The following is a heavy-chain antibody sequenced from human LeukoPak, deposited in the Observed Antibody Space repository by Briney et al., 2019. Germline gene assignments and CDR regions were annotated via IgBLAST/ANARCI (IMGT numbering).Heavy chain of an antibody. J-gene: IGHJ6*04. CDR2: MRSKAYGGTT. CDR1: GFTFGVDA. D-gene: IGHD3-10*01. V-gene: IGHV3-49*04. Sequence: GRSLRLSCTASGFTFGVDAMSWVRQARGKGLGWVGFMRSKAYGGTTEYAASVKGRFTISRDDSKSIAYLQMNSLKTEDTDVYYCPSHHRPMVRDEYGMDVWGKGTTVTVSS. CDR3: PSHHRPMVRDEYGMDV.